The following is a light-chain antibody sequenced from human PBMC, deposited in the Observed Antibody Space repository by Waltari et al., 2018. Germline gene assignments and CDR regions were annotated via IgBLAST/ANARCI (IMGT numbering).Light chain of an antibody. CDR2: GAS. CDR1: QNVAGTY. Sequence: EIVLTQSPGTLSLSPGGRATLSCRASQNVAGTYLAWYQQKPGQAPRLLIYGASNRATGIPDRFTGSGSGTDFTLTISRLEPDDSAVYYCQQYDISPPWTFGQGTKVEI. V-gene: IGKV3-20*01. J-gene: IGKJ1*01. CDR3: QQYDISPPWT.